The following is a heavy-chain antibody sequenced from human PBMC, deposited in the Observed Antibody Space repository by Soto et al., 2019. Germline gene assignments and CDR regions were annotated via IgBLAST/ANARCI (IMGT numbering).Heavy chain of an antibody. Sequence: PSETLSLTCAVSGGSISSGGYSWCWIRQPPGKGLEWIGYIYYSGTTYYNPSLKSRVTISVDTSKNQFSLKLSSVTAADTAVYNCVSGYPWVGFDYWGQGTLVTVSS. V-gene: IGHV4-30-2*05. J-gene: IGHJ4*02. CDR3: VSGYPWVGFDY. D-gene: IGHD3-3*01. CDR2: IYYSGTT. CDR1: GGSISSGGYS.